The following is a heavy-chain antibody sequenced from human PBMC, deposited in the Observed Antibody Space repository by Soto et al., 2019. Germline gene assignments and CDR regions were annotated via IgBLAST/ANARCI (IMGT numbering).Heavy chain of an antibody. CDR2: IIPIFGTA. CDR3: ARCGVTMVRGVIGTNWFDP. D-gene: IGHD3-10*01. J-gene: IGHJ5*02. V-gene: IGHV1-69*01. Sequence: QVQLVQSGAAVKKPGSSVKVSCKASGGTFSSYAISWVRQAPGQGLEWMGGIIPIFGTANYAQKFQGRVTITADESTSTAYMELSSLRSEDTAVYYCARCGVTMVRGVIGTNWFDPWGQGTLVTVSS. CDR1: GGTFSSYA.